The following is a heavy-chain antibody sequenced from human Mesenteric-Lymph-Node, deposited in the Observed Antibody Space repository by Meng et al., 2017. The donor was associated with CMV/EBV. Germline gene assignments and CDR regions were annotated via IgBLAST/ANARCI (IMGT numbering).Heavy chain of an antibody. CDR3: ARDGGRAYYFDY. D-gene: IGHD3-16*01. CDR2: INPSGGST. J-gene: IGHJ4*02. Sequence: ASVKVSCKASGYTFTSYYMRWVRQAPGQGLEWMGIINPSGGSTSYAQKFQGRVTMTRDTSTSTVYMELSSLRSEDTAVYYCARDGGRAYYFDYWGQGTLVTVSS. V-gene: IGHV1-46*01. CDR1: GYTFTSYY.